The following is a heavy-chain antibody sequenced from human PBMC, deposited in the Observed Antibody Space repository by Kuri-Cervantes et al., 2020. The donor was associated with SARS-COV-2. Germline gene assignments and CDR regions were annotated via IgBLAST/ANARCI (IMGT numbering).Heavy chain of an antibody. CDR1: GGVIIGDGYS. Sequence: SCGVSGGVIIGDGYSWSWIRQPPGKGLEWISYIYHTGTPYDNPSRRGRVTISVDRSMNQLSLNVKSVTAAETAVYYCDRDGDYKGHGMDVWGQGTTVTVSS. J-gene: IGHJ6*02. CDR3: DRDGDYKGHGMDV. D-gene: IGHD4-17*01. CDR2: IYHTGTP. V-gene: IGHV4-30-2*01.